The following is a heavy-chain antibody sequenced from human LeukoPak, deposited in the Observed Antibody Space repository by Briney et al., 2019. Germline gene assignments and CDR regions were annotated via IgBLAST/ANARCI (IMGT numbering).Heavy chain of an antibody. V-gene: IGHV4-59*08. CDR1: GGSISDYY. D-gene: IGHD1-26*01. CDR2: IYKSGST. J-gene: IGHJ4*02. Sequence: SETLSLTCTVSGGSISDYYWGWSRQPPGKGLEWIGYIYKSGSTNYNTKYSPSLQSRVIMSVDTSKSQFSLNLLSVTAADTAVYYCASLGGTYDYWGQGILVTVSS. CDR3: ASLGGTYDY.